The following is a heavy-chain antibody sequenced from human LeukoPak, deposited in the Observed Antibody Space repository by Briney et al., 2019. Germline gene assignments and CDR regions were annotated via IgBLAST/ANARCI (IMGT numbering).Heavy chain of an antibody. Sequence: SETLSLTCAVYGGSFSSYYWSWIRQPSGKGLEWIGEIYHSGSTNYNPSLKSRVTISVDTSKNQFSLKLSSVTAADTAVYYCAREEQLAVACLTHYYGMDVWGKGTMVTVSS. D-gene: IGHD6-19*01. CDR1: GGSFSSYY. V-gene: IGHV4-34*01. CDR3: AREEQLAVACLTHYYGMDV. CDR2: IYHSGST. J-gene: IGHJ6*04.